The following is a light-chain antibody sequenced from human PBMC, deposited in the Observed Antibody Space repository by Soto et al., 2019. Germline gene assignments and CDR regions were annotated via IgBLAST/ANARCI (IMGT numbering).Light chain of an antibody. CDR1: SSNIGSNT. Sequence: QSVLTQPPSASGTPGQRVTISCSGSSSNIGSNTINWYQKLPGTAPKLRIYSNNQRPSGVPDRFSGSKSGTSASLAISGLQSEDEADYYCATWDDSLVFGGGTKLTVL. CDR2: SNN. V-gene: IGLV1-44*01. J-gene: IGLJ3*02. CDR3: ATWDDSLV.